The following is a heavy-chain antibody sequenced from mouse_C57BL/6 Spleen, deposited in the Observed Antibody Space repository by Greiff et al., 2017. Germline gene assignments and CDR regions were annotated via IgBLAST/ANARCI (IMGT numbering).Heavy chain of an antibody. D-gene: IGHD1-1*01. CDR1: GYTFTDYN. J-gene: IGHJ2*01. V-gene: IGHV1-22*01. Sequence: LQQSGPELVKPGASVKMSCKASGYTFTDYNMHWVKQSHGKSLEWIGYINPNNGGTSYNQKFKGKATLTVNKSSSTAYMELRSLTSEDSAVYYCARITTVVAPYFDYWGQGTTLTVSS. CDR3: ARITTVVAPYFDY. CDR2: INPNNGGT.